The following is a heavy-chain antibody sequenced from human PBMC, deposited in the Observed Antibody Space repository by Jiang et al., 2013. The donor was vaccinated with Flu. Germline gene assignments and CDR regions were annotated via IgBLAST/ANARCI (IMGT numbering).Heavy chain of an antibody. Sequence: SGAEVKKPGASVKVSCKASGYTFTNYYMHWVRQAPGQGLEWMGIIYPSGGSTSYAQKFQGRVNMTRDTSTSTVYMELSSLRSEDTAVYYCAREDEGFDPWGQGTLVTVSS. J-gene: IGHJ5*02. CDR2: IYPSGGST. V-gene: IGHV1-46*01. CDR3: AREDEGFDP. CDR1: GYTFTNYY.